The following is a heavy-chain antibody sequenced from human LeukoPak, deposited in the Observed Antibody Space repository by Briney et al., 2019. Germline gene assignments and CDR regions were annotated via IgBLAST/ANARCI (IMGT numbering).Heavy chain of an antibody. V-gene: IGHV3-74*01. D-gene: IGHD6-19*01. J-gene: IGHJ4*02. Sequence: GGTLRLSCAASGFIFSRYWMHWVRHTPEKGLVWVSRINNDGSSTRNADAVKVRFTISRDNAKNSLYLQMTSLRAEDTAVYYCARDDSSGWYRDWGQGTLVTVSS. CDR3: ARDDSSGWYRD. CDR2: INNDGSST. CDR1: GFIFSRYW.